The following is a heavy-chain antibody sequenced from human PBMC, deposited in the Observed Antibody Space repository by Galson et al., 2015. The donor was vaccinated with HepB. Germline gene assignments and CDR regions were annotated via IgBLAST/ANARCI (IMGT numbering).Heavy chain of an antibody. CDR2: IIPLFTTP. CDR3: ARDIRAGIVPAQYYFDY. CDR1: GGTFSSYS. Sequence: SVKVSCKASGGTFSSYSISWLRQAPGQGLEWMGGIIPLFTTPRYARNFQDRVTITADESTQTAYMELSSLRSDDTAIYYCARDIRAGIVPAQYYFDYWGQGTLVTVSS. J-gene: IGHJ4*02. V-gene: IGHV1-69*13. D-gene: IGHD2-2*01.